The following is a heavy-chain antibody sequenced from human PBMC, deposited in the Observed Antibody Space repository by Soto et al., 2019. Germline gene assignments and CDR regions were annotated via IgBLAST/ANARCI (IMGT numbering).Heavy chain of an antibody. Sequence: EVLLVESGGGLVKPGGSLTVSCAASGLTFTNAQMNWVRQAPGKGLEWVGRIKGKSDGGTTDYAAPVKGRFTISRDDSKNTLYLQMNSLKTEDTAVYYCATEPYYYAPTGYDVWGQGTLVTVSS. V-gene: IGHV3-15*07. CDR1: GLTFTNAQ. CDR3: ATEPYYYAPTGYDV. J-gene: IGHJ4*02. CDR2: IKGKSDGGTT. D-gene: IGHD3-22*01.